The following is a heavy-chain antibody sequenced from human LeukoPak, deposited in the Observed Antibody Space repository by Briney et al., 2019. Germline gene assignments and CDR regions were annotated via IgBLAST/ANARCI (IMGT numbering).Heavy chain of an antibody. Sequence: PGGSLRLSCAASGFTFSSYKMNWVRQAPGKGLEWVSYISGSGTTIYYADSVKGRFTISRDNVMNSLYLQMNSLRAEDTAVYYCASARGGYYGSGSSQGYWGQGTLVTVSS. CDR2: ISGSGTTI. J-gene: IGHJ4*02. V-gene: IGHV3-48*03. D-gene: IGHD3-10*01. CDR1: GFTFSSYK. CDR3: ASARGGYYGSGSSQGY.